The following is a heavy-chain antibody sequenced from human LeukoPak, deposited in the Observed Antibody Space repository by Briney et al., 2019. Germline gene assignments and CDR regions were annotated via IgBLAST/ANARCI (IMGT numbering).Heavy chain of an antibody. CDR3: ARHSLVGVPAAMDP. CDR1: GGSISSSSYY. D-gene: IGHD2-2*01. Sequence: PSETLSLTCTVSGGSISSSSYYWGWIRQPPGKGLEWIGSIYYSGSTYYNPSLKSRVTISVDTSKNQFSLKLSSVTAADTAVYYCARHSLVGVPAAMDPWGQGTLVTVSS. CDR2: IYYSGST. V-gene: IGHV4-39*01. J-gene: IGHJ5*02.